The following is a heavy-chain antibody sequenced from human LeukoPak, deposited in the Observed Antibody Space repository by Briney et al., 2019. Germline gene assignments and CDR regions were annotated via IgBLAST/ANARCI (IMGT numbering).Heavy chain of an antibody. CDR2: ISDSGADT. CDR1: GFTFSYYA. V-gene: IGHV3-23*01. J-gene: IGHJ4*02. CDR3: AKTDCTSSSCYTVDS. D-gene: IGHD2-2*02. Sequence: GGSLRLSCAASGFTFSYYAMSWVRQAPGRGLEWISVISDSGADTSYADSGKGRFTISRDNSKNTVYLQMNSLRAEDAAVYYCAKTDCTSSSCYTVDSWGQGTLVTVSS.